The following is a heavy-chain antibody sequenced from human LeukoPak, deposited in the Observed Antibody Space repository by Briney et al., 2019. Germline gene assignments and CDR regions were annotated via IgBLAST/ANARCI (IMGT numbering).Heavy chain of an antibody. CDR2: ISYDGSNK. Sequence: GGSLRLSCAASGFAFNTYSMHWVRQAPGKGLEWVAVISYDGSNKYYADSVKGRFTISRDNSKNTLYLQMNSLRAEDTAVYYCARDLEAGTGWFDPWGQGTLVTVSS. CDR3: ARDLEAGTGWFDP. D-gene: IGHD6-19*01. J-gene: IGHJ5*02. CDR1: GFAFNTYS. V-gene: IGHV3-30*03.